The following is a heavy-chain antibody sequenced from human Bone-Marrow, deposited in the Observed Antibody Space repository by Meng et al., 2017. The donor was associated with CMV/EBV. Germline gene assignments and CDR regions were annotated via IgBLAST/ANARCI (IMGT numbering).Heavy chain of an antibody. V-gene: IGHV1-8*03. D-gene: IGHD6-19*01. Sequence: ASVKVSCKASGYTFISYDINWVRQATGQGLEWMGWVNPNSGNTGHAQKFQGRVTITRDTSISTAYMELSSLRSEDTAVYYCARAAPGVNGWSTYVEYWGPGNLVTVAS. CDR2: VNPNSGNT. J-gene: IGHJ4*02. CDR3: ARAAPGVNGWSTYVEY. CDR1: GYTFISYD.